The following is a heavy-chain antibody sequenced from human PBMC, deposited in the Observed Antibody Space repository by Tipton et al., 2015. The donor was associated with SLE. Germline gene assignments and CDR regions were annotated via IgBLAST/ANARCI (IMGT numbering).Heavy chain of an antibody. CDR3: ARDSAAAGYGMDV. CDR1: GGSISSHY. D-gene: IGHD6-13*01. V-gene: IGHV4-59*11. Sequence: TLSLTCTVSGGSISSHYWSWIRQPPGKGLEWIGYIYDSGSTNYNPPLQSRVTISVDTSKNQFSLKLSSVTAADTAVYYCARDSAAAGYGMDVWGQGTTVTVSS. CDR2: IYDSGST. J-gene: IGHJ6*02.